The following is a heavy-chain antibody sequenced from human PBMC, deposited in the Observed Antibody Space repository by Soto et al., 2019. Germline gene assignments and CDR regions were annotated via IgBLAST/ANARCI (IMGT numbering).Heavy chain of an antibody. CDR1: GGSISSSGYY. V-gene: IGHV4-39*01. J-gene: IGHJ4*02. D-gene: IGHD2-15*01. Sequence: SETLSLTCTVSGGSISSSGYYWGWIRQPPGKGLEWIGSIYYSGSTYYNPSLKSRVTISVDTSKNQFSLKLSSVTAADTAVYYCARKLGVAATRYFDYWGQGTLVTVSS. CDR3: ARKLGVAATRYFDY. CDR2: IYYSGST.